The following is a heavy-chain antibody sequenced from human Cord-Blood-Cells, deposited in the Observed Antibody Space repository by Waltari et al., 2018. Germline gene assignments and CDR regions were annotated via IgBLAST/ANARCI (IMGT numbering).Heavy chain of an antibody. Sequence: EVQLVQSGAEVKKPGESLKISCKGSGYSFTSYRTVRVRQMPGQGPEWMGIIYPGDSDTRYSPSFQGQGTISADKSISTAYLQWSSLKASDTAMYYCARQPDNWNYVDYWGQGTLVTVSS. J-gene: IGHJ4*02. V-gene: IGHV5-51*01. D-gene: IGHD1-20*01. CDR1: GYSFTSYR. CDR3: ARQPDNWNYVDY. CDR2: IYPGDSDT.